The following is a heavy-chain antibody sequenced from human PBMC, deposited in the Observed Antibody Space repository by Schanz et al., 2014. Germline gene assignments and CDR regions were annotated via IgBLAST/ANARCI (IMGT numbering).Heavy chain of an antibody. D-gene: IGHD3-10*01. J-gene: IGHJ4*02. CDR2: ISNGGSDE. CDR1: GFTFSSYG. CDR3: VSSGSYSSYAF. V-gene: IGHV3-33*05. Sequence: QVQLVESGGGVVQPGRSLRLSCAASGFTFSSYGMHWVRQAPGGGLEWVAGISNGGSDEYYVDSVKGRITISRDNAKNSLYLQMNGLRAEDTAVYHCVSSGSYSSYAFWGQGTLVTVSS.